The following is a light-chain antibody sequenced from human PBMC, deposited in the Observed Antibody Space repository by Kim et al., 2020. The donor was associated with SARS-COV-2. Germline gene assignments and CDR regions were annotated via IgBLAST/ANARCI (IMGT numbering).Light chain of an antibody. J-gene: IGLJ2*01. CDR2: GKN. CDR1: SLRSYY. CDR3: NSRDSSGNHVV. V-gene: IGLV3-19*01. Sequence: ALGQTVKIPCKGDSLRSYYARWYQQRPGQAPVLVIYGKNNRPSGIPDRFSGSSSGNTASLTITGAQAEDEADYYCNSRDSSGNHVVFGGGTQLTVL.